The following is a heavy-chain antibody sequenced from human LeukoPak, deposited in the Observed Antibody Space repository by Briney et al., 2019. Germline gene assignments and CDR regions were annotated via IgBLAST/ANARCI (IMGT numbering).Heavy chain of an antibody. CDR1: GGTFSSYA. CDR2: IIPIFGTA. CDR3: AREELRATDWYFDL. D-gene: IGHD3-10*01. J-gene: IGHJ2*01. V-gene: IGHV1-69*05. Sequence: SVKVSCKASGGTFSSYAISWVRQAPGQGLKWIGRIIPIFGTANYAQKFQGRVTITTDESTSTAYMELSSLRSEDTAVYYCAREELRATDWYFDLWGRGTLVTVSS.